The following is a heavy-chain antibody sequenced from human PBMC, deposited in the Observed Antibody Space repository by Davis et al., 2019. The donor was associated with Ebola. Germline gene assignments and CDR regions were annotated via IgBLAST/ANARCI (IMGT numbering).Heavy chain of an antibody. D-gene: IGHD1-26*01. CDR2: IIPIFGTA. V-gene: IGHV1-69*13. CDR3: ARGGGSYSYRY. Sequence: AASVKVSCKASGGTFSSYAINWVRQAPGQGLEWMGGIIPIFGTANYAQKSQGRVTITADESTSTAYMELRSLRSDDTAVYYCARGGGSYSYRYWGQGTLVTVSS. J-gene: IGHJ4*02. CDR1: GGTFSSYA.